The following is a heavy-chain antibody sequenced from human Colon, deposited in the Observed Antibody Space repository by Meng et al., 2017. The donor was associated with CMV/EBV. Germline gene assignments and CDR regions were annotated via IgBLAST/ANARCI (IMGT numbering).Heavy chain of an antibody. D-gene: IGHD2-2*01. Sequence: ASVKVSCKSSGYTFTDYYVHWVRQAPGQGLEWVGWINPYSGVTSYAQKLQGRVTMTRDTSITTAYMELSTLTSGDATVYYCAGGGMIQGDCSSPRCTPGDYWGQGTLVTVSS. J-gene: IGHJ4*02. CDR3: AGGGMIQGDCSSPRCTPGDY. V-gene: IGHV1-2*02. CDR2: INPYSGVT. CDR1: GYTFTDYY.